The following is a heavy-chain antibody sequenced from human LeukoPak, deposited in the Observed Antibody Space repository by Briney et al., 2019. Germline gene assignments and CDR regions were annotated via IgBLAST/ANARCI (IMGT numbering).Heavy chain of an antibody. Sequence: ASVKVSCKASGYTFTGHYMHWVRQAPGQGLEWMGWINPNSGGTNYAQKFQGRVTMTRDTSISTAYMELSRLRSDDTAVYYCARDPRYCSSTSCYLAEYFQHWGQGTLVTVSS. D-gene: IGHD2-2*01. CDR3: ARDPRYCSSTSCYLAEYFQH. J-gene: IGHJ1*01. CDR1: GYTFTGHY. V-gene: IGHV1-2*02. CDR2: INPNSGGT.